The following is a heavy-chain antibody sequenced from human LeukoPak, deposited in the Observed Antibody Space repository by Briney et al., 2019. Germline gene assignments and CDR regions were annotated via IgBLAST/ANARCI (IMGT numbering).Heavy chain of an antibody. D-gene: IGHD6-19*01. V-gene: IGHV4-59*08. J-gene: IGHJ4*02. CDR1: GGSINSHY. CDR3: VRRDTGWNYFDY. CDR2: IYYTGKS. Sequence: SETLSLTCAVSGGSINSHYWGWIRQPPGKGLQWIGDIYYTGKSNYNPSLKSRVTITLDTSKDHLSLNLTSVLAADTAIYYCVRRDTGWNYFDYWGQGILVTVSS.